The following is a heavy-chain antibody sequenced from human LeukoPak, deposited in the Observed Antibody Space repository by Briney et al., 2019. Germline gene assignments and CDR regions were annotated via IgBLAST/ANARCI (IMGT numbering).Heavy chain of an antibody. CDR2: IFSDGSGP. CDR1: GFTFSSYW. Sequence: GGSLRLSCAASGFTFSSYWMHWVRQAPGKGLVWVSRIFSDGSGPTYVDSVKGRFTISRDNAKNTVYLQMNSLRAEDTAVYYCTRSREYGALFDYWGQGTLVTVSS. V-gene: IGHV3-74*01. CDR3: TRSREYGALFDY. D-gene: IGHD4-17*01. J-gene: IGHJ4*02.